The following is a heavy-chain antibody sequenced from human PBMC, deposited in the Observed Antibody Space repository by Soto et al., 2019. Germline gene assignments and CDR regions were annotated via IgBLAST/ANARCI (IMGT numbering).Heavy chain of an antibody. J-gene: IGHJ4*02. CDR3: TRDPEGRFYFDY. CDR2: TYYRSTWYN. Sequence: PSQTLSLTCVISGDSVSSNSATWNWIRQSPSRGLEWLGRTYYRSTWYNDYAVSMRSRITINPDTSKNQFSLQLNSVTPEDTAVYYCTRDPEGRFYFDYWGQGTLVTVSS. CDR1: GDSVSSNSAT. V-gene: IGHV6-1*01.